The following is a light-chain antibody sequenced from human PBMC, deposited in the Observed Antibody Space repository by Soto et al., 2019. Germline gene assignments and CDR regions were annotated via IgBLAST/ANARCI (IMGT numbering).Light chain of an antibody. CDR2: DAS. Sequence: DIQMTQSPSTLSAYVGDRVTITCRASQSITNRLAWYQQKPGEAPKVLIYDASNLESGVPSRFSGRGFGTEFILTSSSLQPDDFAMYWCQHYGGMWTFAQGTRVEMK. CDR1: QSITNR. CDR3: QHYGGMWT. J-gene: IGKJ1*01. V-gene: IGKV1-5*01.